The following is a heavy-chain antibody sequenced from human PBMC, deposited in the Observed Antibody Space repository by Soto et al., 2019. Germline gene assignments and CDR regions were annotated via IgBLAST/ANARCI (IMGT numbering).Heavy chain of an antibody. Sequence: ASVKVSCKASGYTFTGYYQHWVRQAPGQGLEWMGWINFNTGVTNYAQKVQGRVTMTRETSITTVYMDLSSMRSDDTAAFYCAREGDGSGSSRGSFFDYWGQGTLVTVSS. CDR1: GYTFTGYY. J-gene: IGHJ4*02. CDR2: INFNTGVT. V-gene: IGHV1-2*02. CDR3: AREGDGSGSSRGSFFDY. D-gene: IGHD3-10*01.